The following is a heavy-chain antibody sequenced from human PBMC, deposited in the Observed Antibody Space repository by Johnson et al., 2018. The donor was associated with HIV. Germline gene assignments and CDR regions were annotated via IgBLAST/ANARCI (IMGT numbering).Heavy chain of an antibody. CDR3: ASGVDAFDI. Sequence: QVQLVESGGGVVQPGRSLRLSCAASGFTFSNYAIHWVRQAPCKGLEWVAVISYDESNKYYVDSVKGRFTVSRDNSKNTLYLQMNSLRAEDSALYFCASGVDAFDIWGQGTMVTVSS. J-gene: IGHJ3*02. CDR2: ISYDESNK. CDR1: GFTFSNYA. D-gene: IGHD3-16*01. V-gene: IGHV3-30*04.